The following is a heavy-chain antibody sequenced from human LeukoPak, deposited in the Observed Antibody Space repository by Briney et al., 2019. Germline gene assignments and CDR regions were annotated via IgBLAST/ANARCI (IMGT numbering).Heavy chain of an antibody. CDR2: IIPIFGTA. CDR3: ARDDGSGQYYYGMDV. J-gene: IGHJ6*02. D-gene: IGHD3-10*01. Sequence: SVKVSCKASGGTFSSYAISWVRQAPGQGLEWMGGIIPIFGTANYAQKFQGRVTITADESTSTAYMELSSLRSEDTAVYYCARDDGSGQYYYGMDVWGQGTTVTVSS. V-gene: IGHV1-69*01. CDR1: GGTFSSYA.